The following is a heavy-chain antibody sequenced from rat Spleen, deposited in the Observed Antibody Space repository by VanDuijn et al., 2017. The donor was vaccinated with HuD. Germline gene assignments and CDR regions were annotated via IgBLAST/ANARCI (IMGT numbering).Heavy chain of an antibody. Sequence: EVQLVESGGGLVQPGRSLKLSCAASGFTFSNYGMAWVRQAPKKGLEWVATISYDGSSTYYPDTVKGRLIISRDNAKSTLYLQMDSLRSEDTAAYYCTRDSSQYYFDYWGQGVMVTVSS. D-gene: IGHD1-2*01. CDR2: ISYDGSST. V-gene: IGHV5-29*01. CDR3: TRDSSQYYFDY. J-gene: IGHJ2*01. CDR1: GFTFSNYG.